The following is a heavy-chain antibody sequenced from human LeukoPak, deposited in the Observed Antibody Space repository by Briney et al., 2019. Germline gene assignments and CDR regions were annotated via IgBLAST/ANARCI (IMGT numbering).Heavy chain of an antibody. Sequence: ASVKVSCEASGYTFTDYDITWVRQAPGQGLEWMGWISAYNGHTNYAQKLQGRITVTTDTSTSTSYMELRSLRSDDTAVYYCARRGLGTTQRYFEYWGQGTLVIVSS. CDR1: GYTFTDYD. CDR3: ARRGLGTTQRYFEY. V-gene: IGHV1-18*01. CDR2: ISAYNGHT. J-gene: IGHJ4*02. D-gene: IGHD1-7*01.